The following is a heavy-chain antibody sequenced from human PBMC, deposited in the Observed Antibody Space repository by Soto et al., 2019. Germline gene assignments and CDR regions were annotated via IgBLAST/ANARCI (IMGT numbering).Heavy chain of an antibody. J-gene: IGHJ5*02. V-gene: IGHV1-8*01. CDR2: MNPNSGET. CDR1: GYTFTDYD. CDR3: ARVAVAARPRWYNWFDP. D-gene: IGHD2-15*01. Sequence: VRLVESGAEVKKPGASVKVSCKTSGYTFTDYDINWVRQATGQGLEWIGWMNPNSGETGYAQKFQGRVTMTRSTSLSTAYLELSSLRSEDTAVYYCARVAVAARPRWYNWFDPWGQGTLVTVSS.